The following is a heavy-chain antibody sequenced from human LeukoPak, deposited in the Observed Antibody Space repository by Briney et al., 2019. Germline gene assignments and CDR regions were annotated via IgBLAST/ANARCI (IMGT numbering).Heavy chain of an antibody. CDR3: AKPLCTTTSWSTYYYYGMDV. J-gene: IGHJ6*02. CDR2: ISGSGGST. D-gene: IGHD2-2*01. V-gene: IGHV3-23*01. Sequence: GGSLRLSCAASGFTFSSYAMSWVRQAPGKGLEWVSAISGSGGSTYYADSVKGRFTISRDNSKNTLFLQMNSLRAEDTAMYYCAKPLCTTTSWSTYYYYGMDVWGQGTTVTVSS. CDR1: GFTFSSYA.